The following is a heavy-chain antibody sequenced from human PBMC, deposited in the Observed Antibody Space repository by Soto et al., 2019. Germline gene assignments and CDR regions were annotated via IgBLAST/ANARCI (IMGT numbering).Heavy chain of an antibody. CDR2: ISSSGSTI. J-gene: IGHJ3*02. CDR1: GFTFSSYE. Sequence: GGSLRLSCAASGFTFSSYEMNWVRQAPGKGLEWVSYISSSGSTIYYADSVKGRFTISRGNAKNSLYLQMNSLRAEDTAVYYCARDLPRSGAFDIWGQGTMVTVSS. CDR3: ARDLPRSGAFDI. V-gene: IGHV3-48*03.